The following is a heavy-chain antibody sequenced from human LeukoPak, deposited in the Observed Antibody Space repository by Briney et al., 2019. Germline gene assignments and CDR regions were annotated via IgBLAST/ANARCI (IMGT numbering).Heavy chain of an antibody. Sequence: SVKVSCKASGGTFSSYAISWVRQAPGQGLEWMGGFIPIFGTANYAQKFLGRVTITADESTSTAYMELSSLRSEDTAVYYCARDSVRRGYDFWSGYLDYWGQGTLVTVSS. CDR1: GGTFSSYA. CDR3: ARDSVRRGYDFWSGYLDY. J-gene: IGHJ4*02. V-gene: IGHV1-69*13. D-gene: IGHD3-3*01. CDR2: FIPIFGTA.